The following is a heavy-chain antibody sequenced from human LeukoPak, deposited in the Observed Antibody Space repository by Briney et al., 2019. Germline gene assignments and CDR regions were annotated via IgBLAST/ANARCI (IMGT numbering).Heavy chain of an antibody. CDR2: ISGSGGST. D-gene: IGHD3-3*01. J-gene: IGHJ4*02. CDR1: GFTFSSYS. CDR3: AKFSSFTIFGVVTRYYFDY. Sequence: GGSLRLSCAASGFTFSSYSMNWVRQAPGKGLEWVSAISGSGGSTYYADSVKGRFTISRDNSKNTLYLQMNSLRAEDTAVYYCAKFSSFTIFGVVTRYYFDYWGQGTLVTVSS. V-gene: IGHV3-23*01.